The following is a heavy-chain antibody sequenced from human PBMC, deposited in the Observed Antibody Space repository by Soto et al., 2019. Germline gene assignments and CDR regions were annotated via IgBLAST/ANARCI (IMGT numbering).Heavy chain of an antibody. CDR1: GFTFRAYA. D-gene: IGHD3-16*01. V-gene: IGHV3-30-3*01. J-gene: IGHJ6*02. Sequence: QVQLVESGGGEVQPGRSLRLSCAASGFTFRAYALHWVRQAPGTGLEWVATFSYGDSNYYYADSVKGRFTISRYNSKQTLFLQINSLKPEDTAVYYCARSGLYGAGILHFYGVDVWGQGTMVTVS. CDR2: FSYGDSNY. CDR3: ARSGLYGAGILHFYGVDV.